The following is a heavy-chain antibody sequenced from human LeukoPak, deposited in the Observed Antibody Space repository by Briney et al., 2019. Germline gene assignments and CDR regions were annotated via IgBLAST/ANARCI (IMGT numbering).Heavy chain of an antibody. V-gene: IGHV4-59*08. CDR1: GGSLSSYY. J-gene: IGHJ4*02. CDR3: ARHGRILTGYYTLDY. Sequence: SETLSLTCTVSGGSLSSYYWSWIRQPPGKGLEWIGYIYYSGSTNYNPSLKSRVTISVDTSKNQFSLKLSSVTAADTAVYYCARHGRILTGYYTLDYWGQGTLVTVSS. CDR2: IYYSGST. D-gene: IGHD3-9*01.